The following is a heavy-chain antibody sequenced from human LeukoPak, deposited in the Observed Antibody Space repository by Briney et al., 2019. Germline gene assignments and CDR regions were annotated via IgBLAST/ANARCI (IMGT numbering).Heavy chain of an antibody. J-gene: IGHJ4*02. V-gene: IGHV4-4*07. CDR1: GGSISSYY. D-gene: IGHD6-13*01. CDR2: IFTSGTT. Sequence: SETLSLTCTVSGGSISSYYWNWIRQPAGKGLEWIGRIFTSGTTNYNPSLKSRVTMTVDTSKNQFSLRLSSVTAADTAVYYCAQGAPGSSNWYWGQGTLVTVSS. CDR3: AQGAPGSSNWY.